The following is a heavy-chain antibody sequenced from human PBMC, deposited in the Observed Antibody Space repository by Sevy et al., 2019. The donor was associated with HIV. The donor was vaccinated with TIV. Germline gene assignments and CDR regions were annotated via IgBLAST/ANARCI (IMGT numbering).Heavy chain of an antibody. D-gene: IGHD3-10*01. CDR2: ISGSGGST. CDR3: AKDDYYGSGSYYYYYYGMDV. CDR1: GFTFSSYA. V-gene: IGHV3-23*01. J-gene: IGHJ6*02. Sequence: GGSLRLSCAASGFTFSSYAMSWVRQAPGKGLEWVSAISGSGGSTYYADSVKGRFTISRDNSKNTLYLQMNSLRAEDTAVYYCAKDDYYGSGSYYYYYYGMDVWGQGTTVTVSS.